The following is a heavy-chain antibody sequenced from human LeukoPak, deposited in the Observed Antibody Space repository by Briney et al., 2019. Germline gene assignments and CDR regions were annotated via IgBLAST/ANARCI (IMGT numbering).Heavy chain of an antibody. CDR2: IYHSGST. CDR1: GYSISSGSY. CDR3: AGDQGFMITFAGAYDY. V-gene: IGHV4-38-2*02. Sequence: SETLSLTCAVSGYSISSGSYWGWIRQPPGKGLEWIGSIYHSGSTYYNPSLKSRVTISVDTSKNQFSLKLSSVTAADTAVYYCAGDQGFMITFAGAYDYSGQRTLVTVSS. D-gene: IGHD3-16*01. J-gene: IGHJ4*02.